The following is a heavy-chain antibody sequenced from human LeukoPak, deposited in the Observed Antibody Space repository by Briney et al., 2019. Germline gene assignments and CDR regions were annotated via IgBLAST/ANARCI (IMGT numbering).Heavy chain of an antibody. CDR2: IYPGDSDT. V-gene: IGHV5-51*01. CDR1: GYSFTSSW. Sequence: GESLKISCKGSGYSFTSSWIAWVRQMPGKGLEWMGIIYPGDSDTRYSPSFQGQVTISADKSINTACLQWSSLKASDTAMYYCARYSGSYYARFDYWGQGTLVTVSS. D-gene: IGHD1-26*01. J-gene: IGHJ4*02. CDR3: ARYSGSYYARFDY.